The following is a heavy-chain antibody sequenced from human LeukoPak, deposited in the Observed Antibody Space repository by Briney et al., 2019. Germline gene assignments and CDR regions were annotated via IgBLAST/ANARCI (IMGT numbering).Heavy chain of an antibody. CDR1: GXAFYDYA. CDR3: AKDHSSTWFGSFNY. Sequence: GGSLRLSCAASGXAFYDYAMSWVRQPPGKGLEWVSLISGGDGSTHYADSVKGRFTISRDNSKNTLYLQMNSLRAEDTAVYYCAKDHSSTWFGSFNYWGQGTLVTVSS. V-gene: IGHV3-23*01. D-gene: IGHD6-13*01. J-gene: IGHJ4*02. CDR2: ISGGDGST.